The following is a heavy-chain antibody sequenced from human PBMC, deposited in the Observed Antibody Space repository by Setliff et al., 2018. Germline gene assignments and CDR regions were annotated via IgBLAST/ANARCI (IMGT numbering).Heavy chain of an antibody. CDR3: ARDGHNVYYFDY. D-gene: IGHD1-1*01. J-gene: IGHJ4*02. CDR2: INSDGSST. CDR1: GYTFTDYG. V-gene: IGHV3-74*01. Sequence: GASVKVSCKTSGYTFTDYGITWVRQAPGKGLVWVSRINSDGSSTNYADSVKGQFTVSRDNAKNTLYLQMNSLRAEDTAVYYCARDGHNVYYFDYWGLGTLVTVSS.